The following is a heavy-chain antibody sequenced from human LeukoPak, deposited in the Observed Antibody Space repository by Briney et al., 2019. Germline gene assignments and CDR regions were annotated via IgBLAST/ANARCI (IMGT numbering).Heavy chain of an antibody. D-gene: IGHD2-2*01. Sequence: GGSLRLSCAASGFTFSSYSMNWVRQTPGKGLEWVSSISSSSSYIYYADSVKGRFTISRDNAKNSLYLQMNSLRAEDTAVYYCARVSGTSGPPTGFDPWGQGTLVTVSS. V-gene: IGHV3-21*01. CDR2: ISSSSSYI. CDR1: GFTFSSYS. CDR3: ARVSGTSGPPTGFDP. J-gene: IGHJ5*02.